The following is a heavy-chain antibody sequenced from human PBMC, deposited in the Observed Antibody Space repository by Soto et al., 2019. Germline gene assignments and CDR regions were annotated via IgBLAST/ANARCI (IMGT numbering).Heavy chain of an antibody. CDR2: IIRIVGLT. D-gene: IGHD1-26*01. V-gene: IGHV1-69*04. CDR1: GGTFSSYA. Sequence: QVQLVQSGAEVKKPRSSVKVSCKASGGTFSSYAISWVRQAPGQGLAWMGRIIRIVGLTKYNQRFQGRVTITTDKSTTPAYMELRSLRSEDTALYYCASDASVYSGNFGGVFDSGGQGTRVTVSS. CDR3: ASDASVYSGNFGGVFDS. J-gene: IGHJ4*02.